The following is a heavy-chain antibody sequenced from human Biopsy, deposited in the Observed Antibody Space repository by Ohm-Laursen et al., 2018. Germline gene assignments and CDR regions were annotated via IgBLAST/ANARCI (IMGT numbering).Heavy chain of an antibody. V-gene: IGHV4-61*01. CDR1: GDSLTSGPEN. CDR3: ARGRRTSGWPYFDN. D-gene: IGHD6-19*01. J-gene: IGHJ4*01. CDR2: IYSGGNT. Sequence: SQTLSLTCTVSGDSLTSGPENWSWIRQSPGQGLEYIGFIYSGGNTNYSPSLKNRVTMSVDTSKNQFYLKLYSVTAADTAVYYCARGRRTSGWPYFDNWGQEPWSPSPQ.